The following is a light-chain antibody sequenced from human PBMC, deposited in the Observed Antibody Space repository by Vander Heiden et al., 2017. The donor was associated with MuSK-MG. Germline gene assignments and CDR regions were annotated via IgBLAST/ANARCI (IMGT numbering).Light chain of an antibody. J-gene: IGKJ3*01. CDR1: QSISTY. CDR2: AAS. Sequence: DIQMTQFPSSLSASVGDRVTITCRAGQSISTYLNWYQQKPGKAPKLLIYAASSLQSGVPSRFSGSGSGTDFTLTISSLQPEDFATDYCQQSDSTPFTFGRGTKVDIK. CDR3: QQSDSTPFT. V-gene: IGKV1-39*01.